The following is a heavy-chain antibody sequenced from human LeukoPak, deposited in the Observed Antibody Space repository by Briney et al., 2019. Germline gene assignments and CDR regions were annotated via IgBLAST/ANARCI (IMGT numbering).Heavy chain of an antibody. V-gene: IGHV4-39*01. D-gene: IGHD4-17*01. CDR2: VHNSGTT. Sequence: PSETLSLTCTVSGGSISSSSTYWDWIRQPPGKGLEWIGSVHNSGTTYYTPSLKSRVAISVDGSNNQLSLRLSSVTAADSAVYYCTRHDDSGSPSQPPGFDIWGQGTMVTVSS. CDR1: GGSISSSSTY. J-gene: IGHJ3*02. CDR3: TRHDDSGSPSQPPGFDI.